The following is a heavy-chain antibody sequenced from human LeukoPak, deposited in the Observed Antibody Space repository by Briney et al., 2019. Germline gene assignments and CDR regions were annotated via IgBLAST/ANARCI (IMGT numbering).Heavy chain of an antibody. CDR3: TRIVYTVMDV. Sequence: AGGSLRLSCTASGFTLGDYAVSWVRQAPGKGVGWGGFFRSKAYGGTTEYAASVKGRFTIWRDDYKSIAYLQMNSLKTEHTAVYYCTRIVYTVMDVWGQGTLVTVSS. CDR1: GFTLGDYA. D-gene: IGHD5-18*01. CDR2: FRSKAYGGTT. J-gene: IGHJ4*02. V-gene: IGHV3-49*04.